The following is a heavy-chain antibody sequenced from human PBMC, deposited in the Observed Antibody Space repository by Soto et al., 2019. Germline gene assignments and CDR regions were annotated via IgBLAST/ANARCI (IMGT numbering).Heavy chain of an antibody. CDR2: ISPSTSHI. CDR1: GFTFSSCT. J-gene: IGHJ6*02. CDR3: AGCGGACHQNYGMDV. D-gene: IGHD2-21*02. Sequence: EVHLVESGGGLVKPGGSLRLSCAVSGFTFSSCTMNWVRQAPGKGLEWVSSISPSTSHIYYADSVKGRFTISRDNAKNSLFRQMNSLRAEDTAVYYCAGCGGACHQNYGMDVWGQGTTVTVSS. V-gene: IGHV3-21*01.